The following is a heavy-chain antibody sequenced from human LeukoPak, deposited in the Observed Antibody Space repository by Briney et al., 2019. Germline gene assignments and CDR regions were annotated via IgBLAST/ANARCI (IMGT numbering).Heavy chain of an antibody. CDR1: GYTFTNYG. CDR2: ISANNDNT. D-gene: IGHD6-19*01. CDR3: ARDRGYSSGWSWFDP. J-gene: IGHJ5*02. V-gene: IGHV1-18*01. Sequence: ASVTVSCTASGYTFTNYGISWVRQAPGQGLEWMGWISANNDNTNYGQKLQGRVTMTTDTSTTTAYMELRSLRPEDTAVYYCARDRGYSSGWSWFDPWGQGTLVTVSS.